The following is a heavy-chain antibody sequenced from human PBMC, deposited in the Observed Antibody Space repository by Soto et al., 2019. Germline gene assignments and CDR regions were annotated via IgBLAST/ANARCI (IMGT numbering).Heavy chain of an antibody. J-gene: IGHJ4*02. Sequence: QVQLQESGPGLVKPSQTLSLTCTVSGGSINSGGYCWSWIRQHPGKGLDWIGCISYGGSTSYNPFLTSRVTLSVDTSKNQFSLKLTSVTAADTAVYYCSRGILVWGQGALITVSS. D-gene: IGHD5-18*01. CDR2: ISYGGST. CDR3: SRGILV. V-gene: IGHV4-31*03. CDR1: GGSINSGGYC.